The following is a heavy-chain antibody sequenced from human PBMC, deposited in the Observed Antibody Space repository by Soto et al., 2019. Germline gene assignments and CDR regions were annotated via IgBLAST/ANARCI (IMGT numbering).Heavy chain of an antibody. CDR1: GFTFHDHS. V-gene: IGHV3-9*01. Sequence: GGSLRLSCAASGFTFHDHSMHWVRQAPGKGLEWVSGISWNSGSRGYADSVKGRFTISRDNARNSLYLQMNSLRPEDTALNYCAKDLRSTTWYTISFFDYWGQGALVTVSS. CDR2: ISWNSGSR. J-gene: IGHJ4*02. D-gene: IGHD6-13*01. CDR3: AKDLRSTTWYTISFFDY.